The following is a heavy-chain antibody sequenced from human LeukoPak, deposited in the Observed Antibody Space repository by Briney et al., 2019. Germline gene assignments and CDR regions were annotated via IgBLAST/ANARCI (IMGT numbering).Heavy chain of an antibody. D-gene: IGHD7-27*01. CDR3: ARETGDDAFDI. CDR1: GFTVSSNY. Sequence: GGSLRLSCAASGFTVSSNYMSWVRQAPGKGLEWVSVIYSGGTTYYADSVKGRFTISRDNSKKTLYLQVNSLRAEDTAVYYCARETGDDAFDIWGQGTMVTVSS. J-gene: IGHJ3*02. CDR2: IYSGGTT. V-gene: IGHV3-66*01.